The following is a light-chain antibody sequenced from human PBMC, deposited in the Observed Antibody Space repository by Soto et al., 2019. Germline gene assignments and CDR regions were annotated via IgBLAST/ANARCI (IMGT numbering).Light chain of an antibody. J-gene: IGLJ1*01. CDR3: GSYTGSITYG. CDR1: TSDVGGYNY. Sequence: SVLTQPASVSGSLGQSITISCTGTTSDVGGYNYVSWYQQHPGKAPKLMIYEVTNRPSGVSNRFSGSKSGNTASLTISGLQVEDEAEYYCGSYTGSITYGFGTGTKVTVL. V-gene: IGLV2-14*01. CDR2: EVT.